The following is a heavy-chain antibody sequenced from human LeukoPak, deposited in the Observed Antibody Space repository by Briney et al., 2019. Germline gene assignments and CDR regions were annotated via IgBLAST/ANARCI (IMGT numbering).Heavy chain of an antibody. Sequence: GGCLRLSCAASGFTFSSYEIQWVRQAPGKGREWISYGSQSGATTYFAESLKGRFIISRDNAKNSLYMQMNSLRAEDTAVYYCARVERLRLGELSAPWAMDVWGQGTTVTVSS. CDR3: ARVERLRLGELSAPWAMDV. CDR2: GSQSGATT. V-gene: IGHV3-48*03. D-gene: IGHD3-16*02. CDR1: GFTFSSYE. J-gene: IGHJ6*02.